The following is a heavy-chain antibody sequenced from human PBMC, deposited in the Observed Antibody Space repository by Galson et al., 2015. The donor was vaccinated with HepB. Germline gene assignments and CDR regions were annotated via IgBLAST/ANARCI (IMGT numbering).Heavy chain of an antibody. Sequence: SLRLSCAASGFTFSSYAMHWVRQAPGKGLEWVAVISYDGSNKYYADSVKGRFTISRDNSKNTLYLQMNSLRAEDTAVYYCARDKDYGDFDYWGQGTLVTVSS. J-gene: IGHJ4*02. CDR3: ARDKDYGDFDY. CDR2: ISYDGSNK. V-gene: IGHV3-30-3*01. CDR1: GFTFSSYA. D-gene: IGHD4-17*01.